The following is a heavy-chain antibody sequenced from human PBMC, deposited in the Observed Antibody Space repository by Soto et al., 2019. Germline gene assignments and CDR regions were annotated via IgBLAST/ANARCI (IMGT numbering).Heavy chain of an antibody. CDR2: IIPIFGTA. Sequence: QVQLVQSGAEVKKPGSSVKVSCNASGGTFSSYAISWVRQAPGQGLEWMGGIIPIFGTANYAQKFQGRVTITADKSTSTAYMELSSLRSEDTAVYYCARASYTAMGLYYYYGMDVWGQGTTVTVSS. CDR1: GGTFSSYA. CDR3: ARASYTAMGLYYYYGMDV. V-gene: IGHV1-69*06. J-gene: IGHJ6*02. D-gene: IGHD5-18*01.